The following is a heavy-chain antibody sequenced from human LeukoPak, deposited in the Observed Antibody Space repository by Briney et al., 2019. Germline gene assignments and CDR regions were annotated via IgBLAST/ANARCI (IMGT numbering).Heavy chain of an antibody. CDR2: INSDGIST. CDR1: TFTFSREW. D-gene: IGHD3-22*01. V-gene: IGHV3-74*01. CDR3: ARDGNYYDSSGPADY. J-gene: IGHJ4*02. Sequence: GGSLRLSCAASTFTFSREWMDWVRQAPGKGLVWVSRINSDGISTSYADSVKGRFTISRDNAKNTLYLQMNSLRAEDTAVYYCARDGNYYDSSGPADYWGQGTLVTVSS.